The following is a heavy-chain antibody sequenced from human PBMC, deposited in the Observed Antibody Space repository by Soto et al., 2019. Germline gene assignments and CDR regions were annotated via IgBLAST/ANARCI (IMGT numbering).Heavy chain of an antibody. CDR3: AKWHTYYYDSRGFSGFDC. D-gene: IGHD3-22*01. V-gene: IGHV3-9*01. J-gene: IGHJ4*02. CDR2: ISWHSGTI. Sequence: EVHLVESGGGLVQPGRSLRLSCAASGFSFRNYGMHWVRRVPGKGLEWVSGISWHSGTIGYADSVRGRFTISRDNAKNSLYLQMNSLRPEDTALYYCAKWHTYYYDSRGFSGFDCWGRGTLVTVSS. CDR1: GFSFRNYG.